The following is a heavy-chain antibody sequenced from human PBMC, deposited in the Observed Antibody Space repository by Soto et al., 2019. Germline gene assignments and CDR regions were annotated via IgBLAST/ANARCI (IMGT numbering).Heavy chain of an antibody. Sequence: HPGGSLRLSCAASGFNFRSYAIHWVRQAPGKGLEWVAIISYDGSNKFYTDSVKGRFTISRDNSNNTLHLQMNRLRSEDTAVYYCARDGRTGTTLPHGGLDQWGQGTLVTVSS. CDR1: GFNFRSYA. CDR2: ISYDGSNK. CDR3: ARDGRTGTTLPHGGLDQ. V-gene: IGHV3-30-3*01. D-gene: IGHD3-10*01. J-gene: IGHJ4*02.